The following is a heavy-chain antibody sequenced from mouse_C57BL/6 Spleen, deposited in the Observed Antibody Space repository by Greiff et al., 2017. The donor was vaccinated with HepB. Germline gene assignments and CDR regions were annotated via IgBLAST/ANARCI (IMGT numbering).Heavy chain of an antibody. CDR3: ARARDKGAGFAY. J-gene: IGHJ3*01. Sequence: VQLQQPGAELVKPGASVKMSCKASGYTFTSYWITWVKQRPGQGLEWIGDIYPGSGSTNYNEKFKSKATLTVDTSSSTAYMQLSSLTSEDSAVYYCARARDKGAGFAYWGQGTLVTVSA. V-gene: IGHV1-55*01. CDR2: IYPGSGST. CDR1: GYTFTSYW.